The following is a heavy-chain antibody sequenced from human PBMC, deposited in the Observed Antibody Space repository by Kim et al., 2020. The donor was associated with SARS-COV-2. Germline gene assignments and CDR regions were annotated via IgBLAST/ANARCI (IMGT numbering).Heavy chain of an antibody. D-gene: IGHD3-22*01. Sequence: GGSLRLSCAASGFTFISYAMHWVRQAPGKGLEWVAVISYAGSNKYYADSVKGRFTISRDNSKNTLYLQMNSLRAEDTAVFYCAREMVSTEAADYWGQGT. CDR2: ISYAGSNK. J-gene: IGHJ4*02. CDR3: AREMVSTEAADY. V-gene: IGHV3-30*04. CDR1: GFTFISYA.